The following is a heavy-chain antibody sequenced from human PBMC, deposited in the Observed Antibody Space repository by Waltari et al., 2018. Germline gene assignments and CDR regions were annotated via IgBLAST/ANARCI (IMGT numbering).Heavy chain of an antibody. D-gene: IGHD2-2*01. CDR2: IYYSGTT. V-gene: IGHV4-59*01. CDR3: ARKSSTNWYFDL. J-gene: IGHJ2*01. Sequence: QVQLQESGPGLVKPSETLSLICTVSGGSINPSYWSWTRQPPGKGLEWIGFIYYSGTTNYNPSLKSRLTMSVDTSKNQFSLNLSSVTAADTAVYYCARKSSTNWYFDLWGRGTLVTVSS. CDR1: GGSINPSY.